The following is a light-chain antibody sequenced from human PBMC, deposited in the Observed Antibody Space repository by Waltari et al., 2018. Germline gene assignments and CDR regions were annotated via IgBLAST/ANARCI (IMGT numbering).Light chain of an antibody. J-gene: IGKJ1*01. Sequence: DIQMTQSPSSLSASVGDRVTITCRASQGISNSCAWYQQRPGKAPKLLLYSASILESGVPSRFSGSGSGTGYTLTISSLLPEDFATYYCQQYYTTAWTFGQGTKVEIK. V-gene: IGKV1-NL1*01. CDR2: SAS. CDR1: QGISNS. CDR3: QQYYTTAWT.